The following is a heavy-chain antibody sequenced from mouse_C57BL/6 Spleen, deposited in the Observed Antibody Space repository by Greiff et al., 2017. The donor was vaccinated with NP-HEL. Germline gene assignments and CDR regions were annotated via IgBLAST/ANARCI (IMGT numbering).Heavy chain of an antibody. D-gene: IGHD1-1*01. CDR2: ISDGGSYT. J-gene: IGHJ2*01. V-gene: IGHV5-4*01. Sequence: EVKLMESGGGLVKPGGSLKLSCAASGFTFSSYAMSWVRQTPEKRLEWVATISDGGSYTYYPENVKGRFTISRDNAKNNLYLQMSHLKSEDTAMYYCAREGTTGFDYWGQGTTLTVSS. CDR1: GFTFSSYA. CDR3: AREGTTGFDY.